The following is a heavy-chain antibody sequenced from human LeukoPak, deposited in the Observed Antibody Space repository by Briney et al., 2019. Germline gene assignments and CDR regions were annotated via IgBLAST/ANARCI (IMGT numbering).Heavy chain of an antibody. D-gene: IGHD6-19*01. CDR3: ARARARWLFFDD. J-gene: IGHJ4*02. Sequence: SETLSLTCTVYGGSISSYYWSRLRQPAGKGLEWVGRIYTSGSTNHTPSPRSRVPMSVHTSKNQCSLKLSSVTAADTAVYYCARARARWLFFDDWGQGTLVT. CDR2: IYTSGST. V-gene: IGHV4-4*07. CDR1: GGSISSYY.